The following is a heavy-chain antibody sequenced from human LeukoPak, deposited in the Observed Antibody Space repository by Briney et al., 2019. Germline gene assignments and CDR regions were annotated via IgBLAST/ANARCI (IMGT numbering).Heavy chain of an antibody. CDR1: GFTFSSCW. J-gene: IGHJ3*02. V-gene: IGHV3-53*01. CDR3: ARWSSGSAFDI. CDR2: IYSGGST. D-gene: IGHD3-22*01. Sequence: GGSLRLSCAASGFTFSSCWMNWVRQAPGKGLEWVSVIYSGGSTYYADSVKGRFTISRDNSKNTLYLQMNSLRAEDTAVYYCARWSSGSAFDIWGQGTMVTVSS.